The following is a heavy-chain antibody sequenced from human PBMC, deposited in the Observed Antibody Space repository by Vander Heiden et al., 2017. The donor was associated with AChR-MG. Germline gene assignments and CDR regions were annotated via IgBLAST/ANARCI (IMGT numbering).Heavy chain of an antibody. CDR3: AKDRKLLWFGELRPFYFDY. CDR2: ISGSGGST. D-gene: IGHD3-10*01. J-gene: IGHJ4*02. CDR1: GLPVSSYA. Sequence: EVQLLESGGGLVAPGGSLRLSCAASGLPVSSYAIGWVPQAPGKGLEGVTAISGSGGSTYYADSVKGRFTISRDNSKNTLYLQMNSLRAEDTAVYYCAKDRKLLWFGELRPFYFDYWGQGTLVTVSS. V-gene: IGHV3-23*01.